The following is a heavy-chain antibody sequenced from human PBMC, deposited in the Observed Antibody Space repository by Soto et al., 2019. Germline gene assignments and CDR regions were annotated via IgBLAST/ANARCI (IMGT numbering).Heavy chain of an antibody. D-gene: IGHD3-10*01. V-gene: IGHV4-39*07. CDR3: ARVPGP. J-gene: IGHJ5*02. CDR2: IFYSGGT. Sequence: PSVTLSLTCTVSGVYLSISTYYWGWIRQPPGKGLEWIANIFYSGGTYYNPSFKSRVTISVDRSKNQFSLKLSSVTAADTAVYYCARVPGPWGQGTLVTVSS. CDR1: GVYLSISTYY.